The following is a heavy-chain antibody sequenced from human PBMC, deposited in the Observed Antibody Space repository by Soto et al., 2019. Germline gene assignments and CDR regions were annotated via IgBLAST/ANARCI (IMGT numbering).Heavy chain of an antibody. J-gene: IGHJ4*01. CDR2: IFPGDSET. D-gene: IGHD2-15*01. CDR1: GYSFSNYW. Sequence: GESLKISCKGAGYSFSNYWIVWLRRVPGKGREGRGFIFPGDSETTYNPSFEDQVTMSADKSTDTAYLQWTSLKASDTAIYYCARHETYCTSRSCSPGFDFWGHGTLVTVSS. V-gene: IGHV5-51*01. CDR3: ARHETYCTSRSCSPGFDF.